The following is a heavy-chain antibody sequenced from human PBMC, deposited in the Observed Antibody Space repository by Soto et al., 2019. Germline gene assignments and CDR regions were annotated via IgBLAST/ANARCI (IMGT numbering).Heavy chain of an antibody. V-gene: IGHV4-59*01. CDR2: IYYSGST. CDR1: GGSISSYY. CDR3: ARDRGDILTGYYNVAFDI. Sequence: SETLSLTYTVSGGSISSYYWSWIRQPPGKGLEWIGYIYYSGSTNYNPSLKSRVTISVDTSKNQFSLKLSSVTAADTAVYYCARDRGDILTGYYNVAFDIWGQGTMVTV. J-gene: IGHJ3*02. D-gene: IGHD3-9*01.